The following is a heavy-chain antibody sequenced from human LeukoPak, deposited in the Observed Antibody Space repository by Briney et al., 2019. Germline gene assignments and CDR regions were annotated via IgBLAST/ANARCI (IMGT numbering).Heavy chain of an antibody. D-gene: IGHD5-24*01. CDR2: IYYSGST. Sequence: SDTLSLTCTVSSGSISGYYWSWIRQPPGKGLEWIGYIYYSGSTNYNPSLKSRVTISVDTSKNQFSLKLSSVTAADTAVYYCARVKRDGYNKILNFDYWGQGTLVTVSS. J-gene: IGHJ4*02. V-gene: IGHV4-59*07. CDR1: SGSISGYY. CDR3: ARVKRDGYNKILNFDY.